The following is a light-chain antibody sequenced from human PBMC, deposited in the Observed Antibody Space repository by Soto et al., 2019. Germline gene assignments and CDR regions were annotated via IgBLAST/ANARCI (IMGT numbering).Light chain of an antibody. CDR3: QQYGSSPIT. Sequence: EIGLTQSPGTLSLSPGQRATLSCRAVQSVSSSYLAWYQQKPGKAPRLVIYGASSRATGIPDRFSGSGSGTDFTLTISRLGPEDFAVYYCQQYGSSPITFGQGTKVDI. V-gene: IGKV3-20*01. CDR2: GAS. J-gene: IGKJ1*01. CDR1: QSVSSSY.